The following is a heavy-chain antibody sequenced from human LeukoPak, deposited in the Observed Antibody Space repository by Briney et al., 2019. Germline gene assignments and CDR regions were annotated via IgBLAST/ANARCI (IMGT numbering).Heavy chain of an antibody. V-gene: IGHV3-66*01. J-gene: IGHJ4*02. Sequence: GGSLRLSCAVSGFTFSSYAMTWVRQAPGKGLEWVSLIYSGGSTHYADSVKGRFTISRDNSKNTLYLQMNSLRVDDTAVYYCARDPPAVAANTYGWGQGTLVTVSS. CDR3: ARDPPAVAANTYG. CDR2: IYSGGST. D-gene: IGHD6-6*01. CDR1: GFTFSSYA.